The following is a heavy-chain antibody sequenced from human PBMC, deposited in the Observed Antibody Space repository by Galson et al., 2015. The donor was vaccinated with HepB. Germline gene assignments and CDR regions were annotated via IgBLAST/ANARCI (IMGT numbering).Heavy chain of an antibody. J-gene: IGHJ6*02. Sequence: SVKVSCKASGYTFTSYGISWVRQAPGQGLEWMGWISAYNGNTNYAQKLQGRVTMTTDTSTSTAYMELRSLRSDDTAVYYCATLGYCSSTSCYTAQGIPFYYYYGVDVWGQGTTVTVSS. CDR3: ATLGYCSSTSCYTAQGIPFYYYYGVDV. CDR1: GYTFTSYG. D-gene: IGHD2-2*02. CDR2: ISAYNGNT. V-gene: IGHV1-18*04.